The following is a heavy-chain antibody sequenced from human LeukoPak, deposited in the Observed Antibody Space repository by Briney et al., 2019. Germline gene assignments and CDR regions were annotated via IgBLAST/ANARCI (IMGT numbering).Heavy chain of an antibody. CDR2: MHHSGKA. Sequence: SETLSLTCTVSGGSMIDHYWSWVRQPPGKGLEWVGYMHHSGKANSNPSLKSRVTISVDTSKNQVSLKLSSVTAADTAVYYCARMGGYSYGPAYYFDYWGQGTLVTVSS. CDR3: ARMGGYSYGPAYYFDY. CDR1: GGSMIDHY. V-gene: IGHV4-59*11. D-gene: IGHD5-18*01. J-gene: IGHJ4*02.